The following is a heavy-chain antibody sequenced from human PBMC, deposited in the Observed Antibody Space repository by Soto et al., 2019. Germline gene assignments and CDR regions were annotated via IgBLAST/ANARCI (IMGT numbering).Heavy chain of an antibody. CDR3: AKDIEPTPYYFDY. V-gene: IGHV3-9*01. Sequence: EVQLVESGGGLVQPGRSLRLSCAASGFTFADYAMHWVRQAPGKGLEWVSGISWNSGSIGYAESVKGRFTISRDNAQNSLYRQMNSLRAEDTALYYCAKDIEPTPYYFDYWGQGTLVTVSS. CDR2: ISWNSGSI. J-gene: IGHJ4*02. CDR1: GFTFADYA.